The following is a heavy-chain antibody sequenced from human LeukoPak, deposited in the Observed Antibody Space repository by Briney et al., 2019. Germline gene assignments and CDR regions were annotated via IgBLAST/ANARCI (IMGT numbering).Heavy chain of an antibody. CDR2: IYSSGST. J-gene: IGHJ4*02. Sequence: PSETLSLTCTVSGGSISSYYWSWIRQPPGKGLEWIGYIYSSGSTNYNPSLKSRVTISVDTSKNQFSLKLSSVTAADPALYYCARATYGSVFFDYWGQGTLVTVSS. V-gene: IGHV4-59*01. CDR1: GGSISSYY. CDR3: ARATYGSVFFDY. D-gene: IGHD4-17*01.